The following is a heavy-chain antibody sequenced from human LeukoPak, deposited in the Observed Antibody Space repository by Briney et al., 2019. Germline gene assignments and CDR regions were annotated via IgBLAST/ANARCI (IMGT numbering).Heavy chain of an antibody. CDR2: IYYSGST. CDR3: ARQDVYSSSWTDYYYYMDV. D-gene: IGHD6-13*01. V-gene: IGHV4-59*08. J-gene: IGHJ6*03. Sequence: PSETLSLTCTVSGGSISSYYWSWIGQPPGKGLEWMGWIYYSGSTNYNPSLKSRVTISVDTSKNQFSLKLSSVTAADTAVYYCARQDVYSSSWTDYYYYMDVWGKGTTVTVSS. CDR1: GGSISSYY.